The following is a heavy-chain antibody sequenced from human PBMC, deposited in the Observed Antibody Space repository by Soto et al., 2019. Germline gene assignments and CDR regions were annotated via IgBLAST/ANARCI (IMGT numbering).Heavy chain of an antibody. Sequence: QVLLVQSSAEVKKPGSSVKVSCKASGGTFTSTAFSWVRQAPGQGLEWMGGIIPVLGTPNYAQKFQARLTVTADASTTTVQMELSRLRSDDTAVYYCATSAGLDHLLNYYGLNVWGQGTTVTVSS. V-gene: IGHV1-69*01. CDR3: ATSAGLDHLLNYYGLNV. J-gene: IGHJ6*02. D-gene: IGHD6-13*01. CDR1: GGTFTSTA. CDR2: IIPVLGTP.